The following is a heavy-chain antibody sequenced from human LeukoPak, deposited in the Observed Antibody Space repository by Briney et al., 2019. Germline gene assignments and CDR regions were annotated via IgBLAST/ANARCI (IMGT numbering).Heavy chain of an antibody. Sequence: PGGSVRLSCTASGFTFGDYAMSWFRQAPGKGLEWVGFITSKAYGGTTEYAASVKGRFTISRDDSKSIAYLQMNSLKTEDTAVYYCRAGGELRFLEWFGPSRPNYYMDVWGKGTTVTVSS. CDR1: GFTFGDYA. J-gene: IGHJ6*03. CDR2: ITSKAYGGTT. D-gene: IGHD3-3*01. V-gene: IGHV3-49*03. CDR3: RAGGELRFLEWFGPSRPNYYMDV.